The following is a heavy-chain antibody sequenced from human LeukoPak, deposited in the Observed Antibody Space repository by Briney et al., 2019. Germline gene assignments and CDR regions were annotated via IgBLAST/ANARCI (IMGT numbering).Heavy chain of an antibody. CDR2: INPNSGGT. Sequence: ASVKVSCKASGYTFTGYYMHWVRQAPGQGLEWMGRINPNSGGTNYAQKFQGRVTITRDTSISTAYMELSRLRSDDTAVYYCARVRIRQWLVFPSFDYWGQGTLVTVSS. D-gene: IGHD6-19*01. CDR3: ARVRIRQWLVFPSFDY. V-gene: IGHV1-2*06. J-gene: IGHJ4*02. CDR1: GYTFTGYY.